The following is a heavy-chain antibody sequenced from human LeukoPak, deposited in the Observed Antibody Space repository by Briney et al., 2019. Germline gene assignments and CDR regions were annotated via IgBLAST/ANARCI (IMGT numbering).Heavy chain of an antibody. J-gene: IGHJ3*02. Sequence: SVKVSCKASGGAFSSYAISWVRQAPGQGLEWMGGIIPIFGTANYAQKFQGRVTITADESTSTAYMELSSLRSEDTAVYYCARVRTRILHNGDAFDIWGQGTMVTVSS. CDR1: GGAFSSYA. V-gene: IGHV1-69*13. CDR3: ARVRTRILHNGDAFDI. CDR2: IIPIFGTA. D-gene: IGHD2-15*01.